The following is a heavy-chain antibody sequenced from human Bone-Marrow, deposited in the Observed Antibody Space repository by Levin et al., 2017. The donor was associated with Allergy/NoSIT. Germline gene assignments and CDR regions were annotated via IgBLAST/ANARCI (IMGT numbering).Heavy chain of an antibody. J-gene: IGHJ4*02. CDR2: ISYDGSNK. D-gene: IGHD4-17*01. Sequence: GGSLRLSCAASGFTFSSYGMHWVRQAPGKGLEWVAVISYDGSNKYYADSVKGRFTISRDNSKNTLYLQMNSLRAEDTAVYYCAKAVTTSVADYWGQGTLVTVSS. V-gene: IGHV3-30*18. CDR1: GFTFSSYG. CDR3: AKAVTTSVADY.